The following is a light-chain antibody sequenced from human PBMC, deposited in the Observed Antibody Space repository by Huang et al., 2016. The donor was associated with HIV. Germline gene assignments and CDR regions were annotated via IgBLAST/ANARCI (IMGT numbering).Light chain of an antibody. V-gene: IGKV3-20*01. Sequence: EIVLTQSPGTLSLSPGESATLSCRASPSLGSSSLAWYQQKAGQAPRLLMYGASSRATGIPDRFRGSGSGTDFTLSISRLEPEDFAVYYCQQYDSSPVTFGGGTKVEIK. CDR2: GAS. J-gene: IGKJ4*01. CDR3: QQYDSSPVT. CDR1: PSLGSSS.